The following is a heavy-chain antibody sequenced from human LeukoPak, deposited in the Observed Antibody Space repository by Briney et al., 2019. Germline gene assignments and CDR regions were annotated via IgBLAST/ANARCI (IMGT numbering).Heavy chain of an antibody. D-gene: IGHD4-23*01. CDR1: GFTFSGYR. Sequence: GGSLRLSCAASGFTFSGYRMSWVRQAPGKGLEWVANIKKDGREKNYIDSVKGRFTISRHKANNSLYLQMNSLRAEDTAVYYCAANSYFDYWGQGTLVTVSS. V-gene: IGHV3-7*01. J-gene: IGHJ4*02. CDR2: IKKDGREK. CDR3: AANSYFDY.